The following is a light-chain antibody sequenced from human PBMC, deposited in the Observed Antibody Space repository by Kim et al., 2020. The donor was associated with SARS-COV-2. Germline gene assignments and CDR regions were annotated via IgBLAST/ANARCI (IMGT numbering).Light chain of an antibody. V-gene: IGLV7-46*01. J-gene: IGLJ1*01. CDR3: LLSYSGARFHV. CDR2: DTS. CDR1: AGAVTTGHF. Sequence: GTVTLTRGSSAGAVTTGHFPYWFQQKPGQAPRTLLYDTSQRHSWTPARFSGSLLGGKAALTLSGAQPEDEAEYFCLLSYSGARFHVFGTGTKVTVL.